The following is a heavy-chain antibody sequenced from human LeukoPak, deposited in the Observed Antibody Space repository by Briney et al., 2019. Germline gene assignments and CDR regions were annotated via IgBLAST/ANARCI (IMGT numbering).Heavy chain of an antibody. D-gene: IGHD3-22*01. V-gene: IGHV3-9*01. Sequence: GGSLRLSCTVSGFTFDDYAMHWARHTPGKGLEWVAGNTWNRDNIGYGDSVKGRFTISRDNVKNVLYLQMNSLRPEDTALYYCAKDLSSAITSALVLDVWGQGTTVTVS. CDR1: GFTFDDYA. J-gene: IGHJ6*02. CDR2: NTWNRDNI. CDR3: AKDLSSAITSALVLDV.